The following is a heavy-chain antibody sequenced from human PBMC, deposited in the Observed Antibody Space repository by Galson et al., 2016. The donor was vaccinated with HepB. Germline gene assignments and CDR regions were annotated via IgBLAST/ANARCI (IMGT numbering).Heavy chain of an antibody. CDR2: IYYSGRT. CDR1: GDSLRGGVGVS. CDR3: ARDRYPGDYFHF. D-gene: IGHD3-16*02. V-gene: IGHV4-31*11. J-gene: IGHJ4*02. Sequence: TLSLTCDVSGDSLRGGVGVSWSWLRRRPGKGPEWIGYIYYSGRTFYNPSLKSRVSISEDTSKNQFFLNLTSVTVADTAVYFCARDRYPGDYFHFWGQGIRVTVSS.